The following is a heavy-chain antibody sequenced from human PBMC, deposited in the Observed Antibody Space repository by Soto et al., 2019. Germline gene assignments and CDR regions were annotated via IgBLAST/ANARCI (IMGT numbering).Heavy chain of an antibody. V-gene: IGHV1-18*01. CDR3: ARQLFAYGDYVHCDY. Sequence: QVQLVQSGAEVKKPGASVKVSCKASGYTFTSYGISWVRQAPGQGLEWMGWISAYNGNTNYAQKLQGRVTMTTDTSTSTAYMELSSLRSDDTAVYYCARQLFAYGDYVHCDYWGQGTLVTVSS. D-gene: IGHD4-17*01. J-gene: IGHJ4*02. CDR1: GYTFTSYG. CDR2: ISAYNGNT.